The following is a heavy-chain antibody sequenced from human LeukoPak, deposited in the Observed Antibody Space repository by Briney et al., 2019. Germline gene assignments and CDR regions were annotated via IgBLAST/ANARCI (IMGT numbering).Heavy chain of an antibody. Sequence: SVKVSSKASGGTFSSYAISWVRQAPGQGLEWMGGIIPIFGTANYAQKFQGRVTITTDESTSTAYMELSSLRSEDTAVYYCATYPTIFGVVPDYWGQGTLVTVSS. J-gene: IGHJ4*02. D-gene: IGHD3-3*01. CDR3: ATYPTIFGVVPDY. CDR2: IIPIFGTA. CDR1: GGTFSSYA. V-gene: IGHV1-69*05.